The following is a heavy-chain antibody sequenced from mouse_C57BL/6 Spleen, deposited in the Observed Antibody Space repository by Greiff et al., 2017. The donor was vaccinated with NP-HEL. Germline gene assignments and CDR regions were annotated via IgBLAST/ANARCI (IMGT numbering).Heavy chain of an antibody. D-gene: IGHD1-1*01. V-gene: IGHV5-4*01. CDR2: ISDGGSYT. Sequence: EVQRVESGGGLVKPGGSLKLSCAASGFTFSSYAMSWVRQTPEKRLEWVATISDGGSYTYYPDNVKGRFTISRDNAKNNLYLQMSHLKSEDTAMYYCARDGSSSGYYAMDYWGQGTSVTVSS. CDR1: GFTFSSYA. CDR3: ARDGSSSGYYAMDY. J-gene: IGHJ4*01.